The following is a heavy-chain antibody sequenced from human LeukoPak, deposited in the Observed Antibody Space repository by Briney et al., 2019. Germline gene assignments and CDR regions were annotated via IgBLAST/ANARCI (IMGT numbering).Heavy chain of an antibody. CDR1: GFTVSSNY. Sequence: GGSLRLSCAASGFTVSSNYMSWVRQAPGKGLEWVSIISSGCTTYSADSVKGRFTISRDNSRNTVHLQLNSLRAEDTGLYYCARAWSDYFDNWGQGTLVTVSS. CDR2: ISSGCTT. V-gene: IGHV3-66*01. J-gene: IGHJ4*02. CDR3: ARAWSDYFDN.